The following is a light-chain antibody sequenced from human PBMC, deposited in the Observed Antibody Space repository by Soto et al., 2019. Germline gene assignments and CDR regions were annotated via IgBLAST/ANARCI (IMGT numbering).Light chain of an antibody. CDR1: QSVSSSY. CDR2: GTS. Sequence: EIVLTQSPGTLSLSPGESATLSCRASQSVSSSYLAWHQQKPVQTPRLLIYGTSNRATGIPDRFSGSGSGTDFTITISRLEPEDVALYYCQQYDTSPITFGQGTRLEIK. J-gene: IGKJ5*01. CDR3: QQYDTSPIT. V-gene: IGKV3-20*01.